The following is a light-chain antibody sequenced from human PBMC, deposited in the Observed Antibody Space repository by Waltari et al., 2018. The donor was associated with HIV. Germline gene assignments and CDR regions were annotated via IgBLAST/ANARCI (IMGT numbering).Light chain of an antibody. CDR2: GEN. J-gene: IGLJ3*02. Sequence: SSELAQDPAVSVALGQTVRITCQGDSVRSYYASWYQQKPGQAPVLVVYGENNRPSGIPDRFSGSSSGNTASLTIAGAQAEDDADYYCNSRDSSGHWFFGGGTKVTDL. V-gene: IGLV3-19*01. CDR3: NSRDSSGHWF. CDR1: SVRSYY.